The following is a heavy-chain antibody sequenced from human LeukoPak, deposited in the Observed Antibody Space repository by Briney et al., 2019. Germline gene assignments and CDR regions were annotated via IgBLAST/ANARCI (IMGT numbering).Heavy chain of an antibody. CDR3: ARDGQVAYYYGSSGSNGEGY. Sequence: GGSLRLSCAASGSTFSSHSMNWVRQAPGKGLEWVSYISSSSSTIYYADSEKGRFTISRDNAKNSLYLQMNSLRAEDTAVYYCARDGQVAYYYGSSGSNGEGYWGQGTLVTVSS. D-gene: IGHD3-22*01. CDR1: GSTFSSHS. J-gene: IGHJ4*02. CDR2: ISSSSSTI. V-gene: IGHV3-48*01.